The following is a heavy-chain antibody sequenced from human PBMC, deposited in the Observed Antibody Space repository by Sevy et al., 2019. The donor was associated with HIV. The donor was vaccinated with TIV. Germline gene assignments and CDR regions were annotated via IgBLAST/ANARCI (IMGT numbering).Heavy chain of an antibody. D-gene: IGHD3-3*01. Sequence: SETLSLTCTVSGGSISSYYWSWIRQPPGKGLEWIGYIYYSGRTTSNPSLKSRVTIPVDTSKNQFSLKLGSLTAADTAGYYCARNGRRITIFGVVSWFDPWGQGTLVTVSS. CDR3: ARNGRRITIFGVVSWFDP. V-gene: IGHV4-59*13. CDR1: GGSISSYY. J-gene: IGHJ5*02. CDR2: IYYSGRT.